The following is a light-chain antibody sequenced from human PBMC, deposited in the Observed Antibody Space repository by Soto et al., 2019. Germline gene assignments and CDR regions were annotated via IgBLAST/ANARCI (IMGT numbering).Light chain of an antibody. Sequence: VLTQSPGALSLSPGERVSLSCRASQSVNSKLAWYQQKPGQAPRLLIYGASTRATGIPARFSGSGSGTEFTLTISSLQSEDFAVYFCQQYNNWPPITFGQGTRLEVK. CDR2: GAS. J-gene: IGKJ5*01. V-gene: IGKV3-15*01. CDR3: QQYNNWPPIT. CDR1: QSVNSK.